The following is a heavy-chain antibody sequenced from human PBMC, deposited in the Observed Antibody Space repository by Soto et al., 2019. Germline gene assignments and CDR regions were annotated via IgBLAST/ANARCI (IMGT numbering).Heavy chain of an antibody. CDR2: IYYSGST. CDR3: ASSTYDYGDYLDWFDP. CDR1: GGSISSSSYY. J-gene: IGHJ5*02. D-gene: IGHD4-17*01. Sequence: SETLSLTCTVSGGSISSSSYYWGWIRQPPGKGLEWIGSIYYSGSTYYNPSLKSRVTISVDTSKNQFSLKLSSVTAADTAVYYCASSTYDYGDYLDWFDPWGQGTLVTVSS. V-gene: IGHV4-39*01.